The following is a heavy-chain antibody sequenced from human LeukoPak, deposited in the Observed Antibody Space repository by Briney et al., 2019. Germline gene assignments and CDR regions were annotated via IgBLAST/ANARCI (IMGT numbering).Heavy chain of an antibody. CDR1: GFAVGSNK. V-gene: IGHV3-53*01. CDR3: ARRPGN. J-gene: IGHJ4*02. Sequence: GGSLRLSCVASGFAVGSNKRLGFPRAPGKGLEWVSLIYSGGAIRYADSVKGRFTISRDSSKNTLFLQMNDLTVEDTARYYCARRPGNWGQGILVTVSS. D-gene: IGHD1-14*01. CDR2: IYSGGAI.